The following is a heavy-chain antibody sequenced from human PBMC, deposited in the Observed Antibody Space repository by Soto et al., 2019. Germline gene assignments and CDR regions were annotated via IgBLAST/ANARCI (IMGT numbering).Heavy chain of an antibody. CDR3: AKDLGYYPDY. D-gene: IGHD3-10*01. Sequence: PGGSLRLSCAPSGFTFSSYAMSCVRQAPGKGQERVSAISGSGGSTYYADSVKGRLTISRDNSKNTLYLQMNSLRAEDTAVYYCAKDLGYYPDYWGQGTLVTVS. J-gene: IGHJ4*02. CDR2: ISGSGGST. V-gene: IGHV3-23*01. CDR1: GFTFSSYA.